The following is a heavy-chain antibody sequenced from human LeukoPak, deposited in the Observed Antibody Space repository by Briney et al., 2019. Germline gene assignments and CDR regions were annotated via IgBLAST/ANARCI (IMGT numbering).Heavy chain of an antibody. Sequence: GGSLRLSCTASGFTFSIHGMNWVRQGPGKGLEWVSGITGSGGSTYYADSVKGRFTISRDNSKNTVYLQMNSLRAEDTAVYYCARDLSLIALTDWGQGTLVTVSS. CDR3: ARDLSLIALTD. CDR1: GFTFSIHG. D-gene: IGHD3-22*01. J-gene: IGHJ4*02. CDR2: ITGSGGST. V-gene: IGHV3-23*01.